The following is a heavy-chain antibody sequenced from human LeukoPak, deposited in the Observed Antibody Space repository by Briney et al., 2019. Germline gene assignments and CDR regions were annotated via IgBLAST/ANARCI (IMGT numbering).Heavy chain of an antibody. CDR1: GASISSSPYF. V-gene: IGHV4-39*01. CDR2: IYYSGST. J-gene: IGHJ4*02. CDR3: ARFNPVGAVAGN. D-gene: IGHD6-19*01. Sequence: PSETLSLTCTVSGASISSSPYFWGWIRQSPGEGLAWIGSIYYSGSTYYSPSLKGPVTISRDTSKNQFSLKVTSVTAADTAVYYCARFNPVGAVAGNWGQGTLVIVSS.